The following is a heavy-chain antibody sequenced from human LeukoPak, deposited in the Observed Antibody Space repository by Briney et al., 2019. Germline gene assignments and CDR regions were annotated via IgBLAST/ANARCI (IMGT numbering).Heavy chain of an antibody. CDR2: IIPIFGTA. Sequence: ASVKVSCKASGGTFSSYAISWVRQAPGQGLEWMGGIIPIFGTANYAQKFQGRVTITTDESTSTAYMELSSLRSEDTAVYYCAISICSSGSCYQYYFDYWGQGTLVTVSS. J-gene: IGHJ4*02. D-gene: IGHD2-15*01. CDR3: AISICSSGSCYQYYFDY. CDR1: GGTFSSYA. V-gene: IGHV1-69*05.